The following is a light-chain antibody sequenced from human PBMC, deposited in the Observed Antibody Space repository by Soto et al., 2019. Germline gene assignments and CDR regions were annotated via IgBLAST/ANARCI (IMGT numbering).Light chain of an antibody. CDR1: QGISSS. J-gene: IGKJ2*01. V-gene: IGKV1-9*01. Sequence: IQLTQSPSSLSASVGDRVTITCRASQGISSSLAWYQQNPGKAPKLLVYSASTLESGVPSRFSGSGSGTDFTLTINSLQPEDFATYYCQQLNSYPYTFGQGTKLEI. CDR3: QQLNSYPYT. CDR2: SAS.